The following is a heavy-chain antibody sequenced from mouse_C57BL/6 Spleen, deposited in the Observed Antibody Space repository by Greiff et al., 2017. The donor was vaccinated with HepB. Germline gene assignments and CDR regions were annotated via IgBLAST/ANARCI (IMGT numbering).Heavy chain of an antibody. Sequence: VQLQQSGAELVRPGTSVKVSCKASGYAFTNYLIEWVKQRPGQGLEWIGVINPGSGGTNYNEKFKGKATLTADKSSSTAYMQLSSLTSEDSAVYFCARSGATVVAPYWYFDVWGTRTTVTVSS. D-gene: IGHD1-1*01. V-gene: IGHV1-54*01. CDR2: INPGSGGT. CDR1: GYAFTNYL. CDR3: ARSGATVVAPYWYFDV. J-gene: IGHJ1*03.